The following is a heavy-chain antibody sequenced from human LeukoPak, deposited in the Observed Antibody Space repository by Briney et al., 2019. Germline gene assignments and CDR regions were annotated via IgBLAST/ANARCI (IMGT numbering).Heavy chain of an antibody. CDR3: AKFDGSTAWGTSDY. V-gene: IGHV3-23*01. CDR1: GFTFSNSW. CDR2: ISDSGGST. Sequence: GGSLRLSCAASGFTFSNSWMYWVRQAPGKGLEWVSAISDSGGSTYYADSVKGRFTISRDISRNTLYLQMNSLRAEDTAVYYCAKFDGSTAWGTSDYWGQGTLVTVSS. D-gene: IGHD3-16*01. J-gene: IGHJ4*02.